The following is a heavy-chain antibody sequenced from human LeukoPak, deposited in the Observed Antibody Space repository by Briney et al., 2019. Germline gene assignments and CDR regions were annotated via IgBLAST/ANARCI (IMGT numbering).Heavy chain of an antibody. D-gene: IGHD5-18*01. Sequence: SETLSLTCAVYGGSFSGYYWSWIRQPPGKGLEWIGEINHSGSTNYNPSLKSRVTISADTSKNQFSLTLGSVSATDTAVYYCVSPRGFSYGYFDYWGQGTLVTVSS. V-gene: IGHV4-34*01. J-gene: IGHJ4*02. CDR1: GGSFSGYY. CDR3: VSPRGFSYGYFDY. CDR2: INHSGST.